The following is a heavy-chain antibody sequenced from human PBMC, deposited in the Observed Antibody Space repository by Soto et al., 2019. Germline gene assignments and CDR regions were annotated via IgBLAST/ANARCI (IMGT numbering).Heavy chain of an antibody. V-gene: IGHV4-39*01. CDR2: IYFSGST. CDR1: NDSISSSTYF. J-gene: IGHJ4*02. Sequence: SETLSLTCTVSNDSISSSTYFWGWVRQPPGKGLEWIGSIYFSGSTFYNPSLKSRVTISLDTSKNHFSLKLTSVTATDTAVYYCARHLREGYFDYCGQGTLVTVSS. CDR3: ARHLREGYFDY.